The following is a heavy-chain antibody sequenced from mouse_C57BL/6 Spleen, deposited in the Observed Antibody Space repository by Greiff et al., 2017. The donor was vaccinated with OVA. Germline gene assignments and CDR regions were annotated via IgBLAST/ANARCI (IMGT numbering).Heavy chain of an antibody. CDR2: IWRGGST. J-gene: IGHJ1*03. CDR1: GFSLTSYG. V-gene: IGHV2-5*01. Sequence: VQLQQSGPGLVQPSQSLSITCTVSGFSLTSYGVHWVRQSPGKGLEWLGVIWRGGSTDYNAAFMSRLSITKDHSKRQVFFKMNSLQADDNAIYGCAKSRGVIATVVARYFDVWGTGTTVTVSS. CDR3: AKSRGVIATVVARYFDV. D-gene: IGHD1-1*01.